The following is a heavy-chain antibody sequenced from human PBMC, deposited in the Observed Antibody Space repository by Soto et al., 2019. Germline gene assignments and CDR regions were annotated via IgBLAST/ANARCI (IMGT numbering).Heavy chain of an antibody. J-gene: IGHJ6*02. Sequence: QVQLVESGGGVVQPGRSLRLACAASGFTFSAYGMHWVRQAPGKGLEWVAVIWYDGSNKYYADSVKGRFTVSRDNSKKTQYLQMNNLRAEDTAVYYGPRAVVGCSDGSFYSRYGMDVWGQGTTVTVSS. D-gene: IGHD2-15*01. CDR1: GFTFSAYG. CDR3: PRAVVGCSDGSFYSRYGMDV. CDR2: IWYDGSNK. V-gene: IGHV3-33*01.